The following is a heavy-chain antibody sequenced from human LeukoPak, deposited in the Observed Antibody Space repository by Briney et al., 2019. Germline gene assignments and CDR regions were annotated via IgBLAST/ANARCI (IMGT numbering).Heavy chain of an antibody. Sequence: WGSLRLSCAASGFTSSSYAMSWVRQAPGKGLEWVSAISGSGGSTYYADSVKGRFTISRDNSKNTLYLQMNSLRAEDTAVYYCANPRPRQSITIFGLIIPNWIDPWVQGTMVTVSS. CDR2: ISGSGGST. CDR3: ANPRPRQSITIFGLIIPNWIDP. V-gene: IGHV3-23*01. D-gene: IGHD3-9*01. J-gene: IGHJ5*02. CDR1: GFTSSSYA.